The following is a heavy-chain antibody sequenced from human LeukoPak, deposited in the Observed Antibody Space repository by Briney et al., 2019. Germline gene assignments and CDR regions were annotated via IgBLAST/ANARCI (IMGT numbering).Heavy chain of an antibody. D-gene: IGHD5/OR15-5a*01. J-gene: IGHJ4*02. CDR1: GGTFSSFA. Sequence: SVKVSCKASGGTFSSFAISWVRQAPGQGLEWMGGIVPIFGTANYAQKFQGRVTITADESTSTAYMELRSLRSDDTAVYYCARASDIASSHDYWGQGTLVTVSS. CDR2: IVPIFGTA. CDR3: ARASDIASSHDY. V-gene: IGHV1-69*01.